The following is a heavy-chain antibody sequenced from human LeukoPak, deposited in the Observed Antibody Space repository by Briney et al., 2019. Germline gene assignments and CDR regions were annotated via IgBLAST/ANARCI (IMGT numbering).Heavy chain of an antibody. V-gene: IGHV3-30-3*01. CDR2: ISYDGSKK. J-gene: IGHJ4*02. Sequence: GGSLRLSCAASGFTFSSYGMHWVRQAPGKGLEWVAIISYDGSKKYYADSVKGRFTVSRDNSKNMLYLHMSSLRTEDTALYYCARGDCSSTTCYFDYWGQGTLVTVSS. CDR3: ARGDCSSTTCYFDY. D-gene: IGHD2-2*01. CDR1: GFTFSSYG.